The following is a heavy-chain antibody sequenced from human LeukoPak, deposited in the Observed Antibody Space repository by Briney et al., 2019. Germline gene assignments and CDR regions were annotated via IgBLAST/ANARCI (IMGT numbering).Heavy chain of an antibody. CDR1: GFTFSSYA. Sequence: PGGSLRLSCAASGFTFSSYAMTWVRQAPGKGREWVSAISGSGGSTYYADSVKGRFTISRDNSENTLYLQMNSLRAEDTAIYYCAKDQVVTPEYYFDYWGQGTLVTVSS. J-gene: IGHJ4*02. CDR2: ISGSGGST. CDR3: AKDQVVTPEYYFDY. D-gene: IGHD4-23*01. V-gene: IGHV3-23*01.